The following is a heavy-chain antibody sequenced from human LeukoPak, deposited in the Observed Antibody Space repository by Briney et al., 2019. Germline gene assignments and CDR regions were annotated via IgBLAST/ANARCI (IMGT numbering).Heavy chain of an antibody. Sequence: ASVKVSCKASGYTFTSYDINWVRQATGQGLEWMGWMNPNSGNTGYAQKFQGRVTITRNTSISTAYMELSSLRSEDTAVYYCARAPMVRGVMWTTYYYYYYMDVWGKGTTVTVSS. V-gene: IGHV1-8*03. D-gene: IGHD3-10*01. CDR2: MNPNSGNT. CDR3: ARAPMVRGVMWTTYYYYYYMDV. J-gene: IGHJ6*03. CDR1: GYTFTSYD.